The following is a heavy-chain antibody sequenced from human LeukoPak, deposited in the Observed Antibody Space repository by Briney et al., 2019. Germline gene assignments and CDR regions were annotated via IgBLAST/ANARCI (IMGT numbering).Heavy chain of an antibody. CDR3: AKDAAKEYDIWTGYLGYYFDY. Sequence: GGSLRLSCAASGFTFSSYAMSWVRQAPGKGLEWVSAISGSGGGTYYADSVKGRFTISKDNSKNTLFLQINSLRAEDTAVYYCAKDAAKEYDIWTGYLGYYFDYWGQGTLVTVSS. V-gene: IGHV3-23*01. CDR2: ISGSGGGT. J-gene: IGHJ4*02. D-gene: IGHD3-9*01. CDR1: GFTFSSYA.